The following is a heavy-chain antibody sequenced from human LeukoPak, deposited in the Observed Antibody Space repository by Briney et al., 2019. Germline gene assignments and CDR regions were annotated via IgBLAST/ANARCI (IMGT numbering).Heavy chain of an antibody. CDR2: MNPNSGNT. J-gene: IGHJ3*02. CDR3: ARGTSYSSGWADAFDI. V-gene: IGHV1-8*03. CDR1: GYTFTSYD. D-gene: IGHD6-19*01. Sequence: SVKVSCKASGYTFTSYDINWVPQATGQGLEWMGWMNPNSGNTGCAQKFQGRVTSNRNTSISTAYMEPSSLRSEDTAVYYCARGTSYSSGWADAFDIWGQGTMVTVSS.